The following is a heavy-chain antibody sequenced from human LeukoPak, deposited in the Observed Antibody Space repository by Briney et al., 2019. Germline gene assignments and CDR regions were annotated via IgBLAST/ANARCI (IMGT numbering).Heavy chain of an antibody. CDR2: IYYSGST. J-gene: IGHJ5*02. CDR1: GGSISTNSYY. V-gene: IGHV4-39*01. D-gene: IGHD6-19*01. CDR3: ARPLGAVAGTNWFDP. Sequence: SETLSLTCTVSGGSISTNSYYWAWIRQPPGKGLEWIGSIYYSGSTYYNPSLKSRVTISVDTSKNQFSLKLSSVTAADTAVYYCARPLGAVAGTNWFDPWGQGTLVTVSS.